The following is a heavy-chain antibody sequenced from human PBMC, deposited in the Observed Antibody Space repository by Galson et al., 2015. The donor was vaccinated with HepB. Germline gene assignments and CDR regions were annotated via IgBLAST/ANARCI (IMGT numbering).Heavy chain of an antibody. CDR1: GFSLSTSGMC. D-gene: IGHD3-10*01. J-gene: IGHJ4*02. CDR2: IDWDDDK. V-gene: IGHV2-70*11. Sequence: PALVKPTQTLTLTCTFSGFSLSTSGMCVSWIRQPPGKALEWLARIDWDDDKYYSTSLKTRLTISKDTSKNQVVLTMTNMDPVDTATYYCARISFGESYFDYWGQGTLVTVSS. CDR3: ARISFGESYFDY.